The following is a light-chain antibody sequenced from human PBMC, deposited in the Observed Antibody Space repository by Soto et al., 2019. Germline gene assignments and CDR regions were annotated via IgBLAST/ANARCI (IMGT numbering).Light chain of an antibody. V-gene: IGKV1-5*01. Sequence: DIQMTQSPSTLSASVGDRVTITCRASQSISSWLAWYQRKPGKAPKLLIYDASSLESGVPSRFSGSGSGTEFTLTISSLQPDDFATYYCQQYNSYPGTFGQGTKVDIK. CDR2: DAS. CDR3: QQYNSYPGT. CDR1: QSISSW. J-gene: IGKJ1*01.